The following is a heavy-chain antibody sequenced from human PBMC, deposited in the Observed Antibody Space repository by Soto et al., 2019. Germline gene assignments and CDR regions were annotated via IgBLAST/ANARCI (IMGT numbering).Heavy chain of an antibody. CDR2: IYHSGST. CDR1: GGSISSGGYP. Sequence: TSETLSLTCAVSGGSISSGGYPWSWIRQPPGKGLEWIGYIYHSGSTYYNPSLKSRVTISVDRSKNQFSLKLSSVTAADTAVYYCARDQGGFGDFNWFDPWGQGTLVTVSS. J-gene: IGHJ5*02. D-gene: IGHD3-10*01. V-gene: IGHV4-30-2*01. CDR3: ARDQGGFGDFNWFDP.